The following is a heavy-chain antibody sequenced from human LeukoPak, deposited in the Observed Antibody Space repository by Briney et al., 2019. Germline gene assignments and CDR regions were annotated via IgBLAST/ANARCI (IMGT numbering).Heavy chain of an antibody. Sequence: PSETLSLTCTVSGGSISSSSYYWGWIRQPPGKGLEWIGSIYYSGSTYYNPSPKSRVTISVDTSKNQFSLKLSSVTAADTAVYYCASGVSVVPAAIGDIWGQGTMVTVSS. CDR1: GGSISSSSYY. CDR2: IYYSGST. D-gene: IGHD2-2*02. J-gene: IGHJ3*02. V-gene: IGHV4-39*01. CDR3: ASGVSVVPAAIGDI.